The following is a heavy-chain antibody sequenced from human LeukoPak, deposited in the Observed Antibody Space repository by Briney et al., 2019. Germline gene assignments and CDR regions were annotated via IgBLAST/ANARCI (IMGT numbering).Heavy chain of an antibody. V-gene: IGHV3-30*02. Sequence: GGSLRLSCVASGFTFSRYGMHWVRQAPGKGLEWVTFIRYDGYNKYYADSLKGRFTISRDNSKNTLYLHMNSLRAEDMAVYYCTTVMVYYDSSGGDYWGQGTLVTVSS. CDR2: IRYDGYNK. J-gene: IGHJ4*02. CDR3: TTVMVYYDSSGGDY. CDR1: GFTFSRYG. D-gene: IGHD3-22*01.